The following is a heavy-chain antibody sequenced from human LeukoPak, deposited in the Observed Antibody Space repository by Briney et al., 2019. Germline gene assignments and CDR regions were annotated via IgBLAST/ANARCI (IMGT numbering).Heavy chain of an antibody. CDR1: GYTFISYY. CDR3: ARVGLVAVALDY. J-gene: IGHJ4*02. Sequence: ASVKVSCKASGYTFISYYIHWVRQAPGQGLEWMGIINPRGGTTSYAQQFQGRVAMTSDTSMNTVYMELSSLRFEDTAVYYCARVGLVAVALDYWGQGTLLTVSS. V-gene: IGHV1-46*01. D-gene: IGHD6-19*01. CDR2: INPRGGTT.